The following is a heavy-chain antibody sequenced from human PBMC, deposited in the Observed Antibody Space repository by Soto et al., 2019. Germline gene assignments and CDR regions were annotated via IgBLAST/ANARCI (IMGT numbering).Heavy chain of an antibody. D-gene: IGHD5-18*01. J-gene: IGHJ4*02. CDR2: ISNSGST. Sequence: PSETLSLTCTVSGGSVTSDEDYWTWIRQSPEKGLEWIGYISNSGSTGYNPSLKTRLSMSVDRSKNQFTLRLTSVTAADTAVYFCATESGSTYGYFDHWGQGTQVTVS. V-gene: IGHV4-30-4*01. CDR3: ATESGSTYGYFDH. CDR1: GGSVTSDEDY.